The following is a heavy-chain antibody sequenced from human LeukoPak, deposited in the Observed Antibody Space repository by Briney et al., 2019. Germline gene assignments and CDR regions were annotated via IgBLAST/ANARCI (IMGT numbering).Heavy chain of an antibody. Sequence: SQTLSLTCTVSGGSISSGSYYWSWIRQPPGKGLEWIGYIYYSGSTNYNPSLKSRVTISVDTSKNQFSLKLSSVTAADTAVYYCARAVDPYYDFWSGYFWFDPWGQGTLVTVSS. V-gene: IGHV4-61*01. CDR1: GGSISSGSYY. J-gene: IGHJ5*02. CDR3: ARAVDPYYDFWSGYFWFDP. CDR2: IYYSGST. D-gene: IGHD3-3*01.